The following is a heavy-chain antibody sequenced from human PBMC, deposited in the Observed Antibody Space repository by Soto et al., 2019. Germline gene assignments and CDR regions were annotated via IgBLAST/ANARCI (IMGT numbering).Heavy chain of an antibody. CDR3: ARGTVTRSSYPTDFDF. J-gene: IGHJ4*02. V-gene: IGHV4-30-4*01. CDR2: IYYSGST. Sequence: PSETLSLTCTVSGASISSGDYYWSWIRQPPGKGLEWVGYIYYSGSTYYTPSLKSRVTISVDTSKNQFSLKMTSVTAADTAVYYCARGTVTRSSYPTDFDFWGQGALVTVSS. CDR1: GASISSGDYY. D-gene: IGHD4-17*01.